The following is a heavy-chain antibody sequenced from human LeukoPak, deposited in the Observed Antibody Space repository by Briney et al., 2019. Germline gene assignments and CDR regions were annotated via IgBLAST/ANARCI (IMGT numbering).Heavy chain of an antibody. Sequence: QPGGSLRLSCAASGFSFSSYAMHWVRQAPGKGLEWVAVISYDGYNKYYADSVKGRFTISRDNSKNTLFLQMNSLRADDTAVYYCARGCSYGQDYWGQGTLVTVSS. CDR1: GFSFSSYA. V-gene: IGHV3-30-3*01. CDR2: ISYDGYNK. D-gene: IGHD5-18*01. J-gene: IGHJ4*02. CDR3: ARGCSYGQDY.